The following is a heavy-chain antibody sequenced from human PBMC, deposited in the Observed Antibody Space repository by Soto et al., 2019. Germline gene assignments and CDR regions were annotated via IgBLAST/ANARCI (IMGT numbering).Heavy chain of an antibody. CDR2: INHSGST. Sequence: SETLSLTCAVYGGSFSGYYWSWIRQPPGKGLEWIGEINHSGSTNYNPSLKSRVTISVDTSKNQFSLKRSSVTAADTAVYYCARIALTGDDAFDIWGQGTMVTVSS. V-gene: IGHV4-34*01. CDR1: GGSFSGYY. CDR3: ARIALTGDDAFDI. J-gene: IGHJ3*02. D-gene: IGHD1-20*01.